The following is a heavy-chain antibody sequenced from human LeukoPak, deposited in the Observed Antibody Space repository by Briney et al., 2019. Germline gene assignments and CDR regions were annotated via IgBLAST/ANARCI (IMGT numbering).Heavy chain of an antibody. D-gene: IGHD5-18*01. Sequence: ASETLSLTCTVSGGSISNSYWSWIRQPPGKGLEWIGYIYSSGSTNYNPSLKSRVTISLDTSKKQFSLKLSSVTAADTAVYYCARVGYGYYFDYWGQGTLVTVSS. CDR2: IYSSGST. V-gene: IGHV4-59*01. CDR1: GGSISNSY. J-gene: IGHJ4*02. CDR3: ARVGYGYYFDY.